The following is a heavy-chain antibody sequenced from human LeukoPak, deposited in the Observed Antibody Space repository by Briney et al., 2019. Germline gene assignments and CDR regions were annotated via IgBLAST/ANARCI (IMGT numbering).Heavy chain of an antibody. J-gene: IGHJ6*02. CDR2: ISGSGGST. V-gene: IGHV3-23*01. CDR1: GFTISSYA. Sequence: PGGSLRLSCAASGFTISSYAMSWVRQAPGKGLEWVSAISGSGGSTYYADSVKGRFTISRDNSKNTLYLQMNSLRAEDTAVYYCAKRIAAAGTYEWWDYYYYGMDVWGQGTTVTVSS. CDR3: AKRIAAAGTYEWWDYYYYGMDV. D-gene: IGHD6-13*01.